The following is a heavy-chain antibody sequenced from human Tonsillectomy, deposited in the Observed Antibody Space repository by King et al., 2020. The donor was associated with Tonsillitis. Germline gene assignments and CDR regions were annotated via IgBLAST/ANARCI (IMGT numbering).Heavy chain of an antibody. CDR1: GFTFSSYA. V-gene: IGHV3-64D*06. CDR2: ISSNGGST. CDR3: VRSRYCSSTSCYGDHDY. D-gene: IGHD2-2*01. J-gene: IGHJ4*02. Sequence: VQLVGSGGGLVQPGGSLRLSCSGSGFTFSSYAMHWVRQAPEKGLEYVSAISSNGGSTYYADSVKGRFTISRDNSKNTLYLQMSSLRAEDTAVYYCVRSRYCSSTSCYGDHDYWGQGTLVTVSS.